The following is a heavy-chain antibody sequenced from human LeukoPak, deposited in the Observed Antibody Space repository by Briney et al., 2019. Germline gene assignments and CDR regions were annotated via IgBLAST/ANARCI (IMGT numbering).Heavy chain of an antibody. CDR3: ARVIAVAATKDY. CDR1: GFTFSSYS. J-gene: IGHJ4*02. Sequence: GGSLRLSCAASGFTFSSYSMNWVRQAPGKGLEWVSSISSSSSYIYYADSVKGRFTISRDNAKNSLYLQMNSLRAEDTAVYYCARVIAVAATKDYWGQGTLVTVSS. D-gene: IGHD6-19*01. V-gene: IGHV3-21*01. CDR2: ISSSSSYI.